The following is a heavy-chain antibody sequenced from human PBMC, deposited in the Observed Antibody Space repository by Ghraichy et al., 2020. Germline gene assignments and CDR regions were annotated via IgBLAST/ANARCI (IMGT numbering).Heavy chain of an antibody. CDR3: ARGFCTTSNCYNWFDP. D-gene: IGHD2-2*01. Sequence: ASAKVSCKASGYTFTGHYIHWVRQAPGQGPEWMGWINPHSGGTIYAQNFQGRVTMTRDTAITTAYMELSALRSDDTAVYYCARGFCTTSNCYNWFDPWGQGTLVTVSS. J-gene: IGHJ5*02. CDR1: GYTFTGHY. CDR2: INPHSGGT. V-gene: IGHV1-2*02.